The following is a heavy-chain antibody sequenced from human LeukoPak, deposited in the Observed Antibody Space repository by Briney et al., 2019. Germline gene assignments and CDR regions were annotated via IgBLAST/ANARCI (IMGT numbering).Heavy chain of an antibody. V-gene: IGHV3-48*01. CDR2: ITSSSSTI. D-gene: IGHD3-22*01. CDR1: GFTLSSYS. J-gene: IGHJ3*02. Sequence: GGSLRLSCAASGFTLSSYSMNWVRQAPGKGLEWVSYITSSSSTIYYADSVKGRFTISRDNSKNTLYLQMNSLRAEDTAVYYCAKDMIPQTILSGDAFDIWGQGTMVTVSS. CDR3: AKDMIPQTILSGDAFDI.